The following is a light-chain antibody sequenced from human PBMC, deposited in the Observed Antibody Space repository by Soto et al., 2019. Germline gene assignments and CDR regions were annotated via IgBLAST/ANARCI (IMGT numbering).Light chain of an antibody. Sequence: EIVLTQSPGTLSLSPGEGATLSCRASQSVSSDLAWYQQRPGQAPRLLIHDASNRATGIPARFSGSGSGTDFTLTISSLEPEDFVVYYCQPRSDWPTFGPGTRLEIK. CDR3: QPRSDWPT. CDR1: QSVSSD. J-gene: IGKJ5*01. CDR2: DAS. V-gene: IGKV3-11*01.